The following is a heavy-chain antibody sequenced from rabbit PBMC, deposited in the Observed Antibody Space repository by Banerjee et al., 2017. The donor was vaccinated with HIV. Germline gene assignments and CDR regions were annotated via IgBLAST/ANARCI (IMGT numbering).Heavy chain of an antibody. CDR1: GFSSSSSYW. CDR3: ASNDVYIRYFKL. J-gene: IGHJ4*01. Sequence: QSLEESGGDLVKPGASLTLTCTASGFSSSSSYWICWVRQAPGKGLEWIACIAVGSSGSSGYTYYATWAKGRFTISKTSSTTVTLQMPSLTAADTATYFCASNDVYIRYFKLWGPGTLVTVS. D-gene: IGHD1-1*01. V-gene: IGHV1S40*01. CDR2: IAVGSSGSSGYT.